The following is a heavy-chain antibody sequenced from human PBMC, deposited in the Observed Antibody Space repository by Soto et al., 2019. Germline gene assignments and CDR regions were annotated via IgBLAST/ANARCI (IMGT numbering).Heavy chain of an antibody. J-gene: IGHJ4*02. CDR2: IYYSGST. V-gene: IGHV4-31*03. CDR3: ARHVVATIGGFDY. CDR1: GGSISSGGYY. D-gene: IGHD5-12*01. Sequence: SETLSLTCTVSGGSISSGGYYWSWIRQHPGKGLEWIGYIYYSGSTYYNPSLKSRVTISVDTSKNQFSLKLSSVTAADTAVYYCARHVVATIGGFDYWGQGTLVTVSS.